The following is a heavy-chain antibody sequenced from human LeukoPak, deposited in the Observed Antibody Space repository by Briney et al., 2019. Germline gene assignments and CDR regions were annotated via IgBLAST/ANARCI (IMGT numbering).Heavy chain of an antibody. D-gene: IGHD3-3*01. V-gene: IGHV3-7*04. CDR2: IKQDGSEK. CDR1: GFTFSSYW. CDR3: ARVLRFLEWLSGGYYYYYMDV. J-gene: IGHJ6*03. Sequence: GGSLRLSCAASGFTFSSYWMSWVRQAPGKGLEWVAIIKQDGSEKYYVDSVKGRFTISRDNAKNSLYLQMNSLRAEDTAVYYCARVLRFLEWLSGGYYYYYMDVWGKGTTVTVSS.